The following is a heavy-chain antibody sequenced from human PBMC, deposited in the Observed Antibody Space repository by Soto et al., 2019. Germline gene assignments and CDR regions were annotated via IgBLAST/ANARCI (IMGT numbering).Heavy chain of an antibody. CDR1: GGSIRIGGYY. CDR2: IYYTGST. J-gene: IGHJ5*02. D-gene: IGHD6-6*01. Sequence: QVQLQESGPGLVKPSQTLSLTCTVSGGSIRIGGYYWSWIRQHPGKGLEWIGYIYYTGSTNYNPYLKSRVTISIDTSKNQFSLKLSSVTAADTAIYYCARDPGIPDRHWFDPWGQGILVTVSS. CDR3: ARDPGIPDRHWFDP. V-gene: IGHV4-31*03.